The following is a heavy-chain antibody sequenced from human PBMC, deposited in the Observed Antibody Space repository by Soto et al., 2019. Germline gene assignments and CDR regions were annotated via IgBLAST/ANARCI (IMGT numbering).Heavy chain of an antibody. V-gene: IGHV3-30-3*01. Sequence: QVQLVESGGGVVQPGKSLRLSCAASGFTFSSYALHWVRQAPGKGLEWVAVMSYDGSNEYADSVKGRFTISRDNFKNTLYLQMSSLRTDDTAVYYCARDPTSPEYRYSGRFRDSTFDSWGQGTLVTVSS. CDR1: GFTFSSYA. J-gene: IGHJ5*01. D-gene: IGHD1-26*01. CDR3: ARDPTSPEYRYSGRFRDSTFDS. CDR2: MSYDGSNE.